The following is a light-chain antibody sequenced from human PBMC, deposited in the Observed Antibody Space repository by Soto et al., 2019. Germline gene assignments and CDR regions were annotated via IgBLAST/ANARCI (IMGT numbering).Light chain of an antibody. J-gene: IGKJ2*01. CDR1: QSVSSSY. CDR3: QQYGSSPYI. V-gene: IGKV3-20*01. CDR2: GAS. Sequence: EIVLTQSPGTLSLSPGERATLSCRASQSVSSSYLAWYQQKPGQAPRLLIYGASSRATGIPDRFSGSGSGTDFTLTISRLEPEDFAVDYCQQYGSSPYIFGQGTKLEIK.